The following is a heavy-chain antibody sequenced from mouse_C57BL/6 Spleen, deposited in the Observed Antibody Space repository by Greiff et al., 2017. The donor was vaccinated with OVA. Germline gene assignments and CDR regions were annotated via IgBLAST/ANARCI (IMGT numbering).Heavy chain of an antibody. J-gene: IGHJ3*01. CDR1: GYTFTDYY. CDR2: IYPGSGNT. CDR3: AGGNSAWFAY. D-gene: IGHD2-1*01. Sequence: VQLQQSGAELVRPGASVKLSCKASGYTFTDYYINWVKQRPGQGLEWIARIYPGSGNTYYNEKFKGKATLTAEKSSSTAYMQLSSLTSEDSAVYFCAGGNSAWFAYWGQGTLVTVSA. V-gene: IGHV1-76*01.